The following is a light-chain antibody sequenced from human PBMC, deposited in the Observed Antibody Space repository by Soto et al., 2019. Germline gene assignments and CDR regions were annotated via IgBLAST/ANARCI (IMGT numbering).Light chain of an antibody. V-gene: IGLV2-14*01. Sequence: TGTSSDVGAYNYVSWYQQYPGRAPKLMIYGVTNRPSGVSNRCSGSKTGNTASLTISGLQAEDEADYYCFSHRGGDSHVFGTGTKVTVL. CDR2: GVT. CDR1: SSDVGAYNY. CDR3: FSHRGGDSHV. J-gene: IGLJ1*01.